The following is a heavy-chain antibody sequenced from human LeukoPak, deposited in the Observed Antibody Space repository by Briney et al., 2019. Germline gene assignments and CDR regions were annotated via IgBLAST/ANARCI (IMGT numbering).Heavy chain of an antibody. CDR2: IYYSGST. Sequence: SETLSLTCTASGGSISSGSYYWGWIRQPPGKGLEWIGSIYYSGSTYYNPSLKSRVTISVDTSKNQFSLKLSSVTAADTAVYYCARVIYGSGSYFSPRYFDYWGQGTLVTVSS. J-gene: IGHJ4*02. CDR3: ARVIYGSGSYFSPRYFDY. CDR1: GGSISSGSYY. D-gene: IGHD3-10*01. V-gene: IGHV4-39*07.